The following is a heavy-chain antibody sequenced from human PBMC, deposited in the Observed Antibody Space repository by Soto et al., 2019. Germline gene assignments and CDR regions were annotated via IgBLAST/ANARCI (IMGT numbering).Heavy chain of an antibody. J-gene: IGHJ5*02. Sequence: ASVKVSCKASGYTFTGYYMHWVRQAPGQGLEWMGWINPNSGGTNYAQKFQGWVTMTRDTSISTAYMELSRLRSDDTAVYYCARGEFGVVTREGEDWFDPWGQGTLVTVSS. D-gene: IGHD3-3*01. CDR3: ARGEFGVVTREGEDWFDP. V-gene: IGHV1-2*04. CDR1: GYTFTGYY. CDR2: INPNSGGT.